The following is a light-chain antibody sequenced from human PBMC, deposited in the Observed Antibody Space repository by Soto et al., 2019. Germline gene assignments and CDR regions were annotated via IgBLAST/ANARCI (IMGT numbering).Light chain of an antibody. CDR3: SSYTSSSTYV. J-gene: IGLJ1*01. V-gene: IGLV2-14*01. Sequence: QSALTQPASVSGSPGQSIAISCTGTSSDVGGYNYVSWYQQHPGKAPTVMIYDVSNRPSGVSNRFSGSKSGNTASLTTSGLQADDEADYYCSSYTSSSTYVFGTGTKLTVL. CDR1: SSDVGGYNY. CDR2: DVS.